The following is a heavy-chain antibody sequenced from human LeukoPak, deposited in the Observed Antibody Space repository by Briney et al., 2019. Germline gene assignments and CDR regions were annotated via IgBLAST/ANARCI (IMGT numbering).Heavy chain of an antibody. CDR3: ARQWQWLVRVDWYFDL. Sequence: PSETLSLTCTVSGGSISSYYWSWIRQPPGKGLEWIGSIYHSGSTYYNPSLKSRVTISVDTSKNQFSLKLSSVTAADTAVYYCARQWQWLVRVDWYFDLWGRGTLVTVSS. V-gene: IGHV4-59*08. D-gene: IGHD6-19*01. CDR1: GGSISSYY. J-gene: IGHJ2*01. CDR2: IYHSGST.